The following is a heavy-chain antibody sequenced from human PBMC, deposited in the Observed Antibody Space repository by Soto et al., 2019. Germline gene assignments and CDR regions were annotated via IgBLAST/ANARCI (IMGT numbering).Heavy chain of an antibody. CDR1: GYTFTSYD. J-gene: IGHJ4*02. CDR3: ATEASLVGAMS. V-gene: IGHV1-24*01. Sequence: ASVKVSCKASGYTFTSYDINWVRQAPGKGLEWMGGFDPEDGETIYAQKFQGRVTMTEDTSTDTAYMELSSLRSEDTAVYYCATEASLVGAMSWGQGTLVTVSS. CDR2: FDPEDGET. D-gene: IGHD1-26*01.